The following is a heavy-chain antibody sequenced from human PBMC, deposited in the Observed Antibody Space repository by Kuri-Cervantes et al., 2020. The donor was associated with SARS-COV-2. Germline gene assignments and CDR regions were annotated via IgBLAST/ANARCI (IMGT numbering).Heavy chain of an antibody. CDR1: GGSISSGSYY. J-gene: IGHJ5*02. D-gene: IGHD2/OR15-2a*01. CDR3: ARDVNSQDYSQYYDWFDP. CDR2: IYTSGST. V-gene: IGHV4-61*09. Sequence: SETLSLTCTVSGGSISSGSYYWSWIRQPAGKGLEWIGYIYTSGSTNYNPSLKSRVTISVDTSKNQFSLKLSSVTAADSAVYYCARDVNSQDYSQYYDWFDPWGQGTLVTVSS.